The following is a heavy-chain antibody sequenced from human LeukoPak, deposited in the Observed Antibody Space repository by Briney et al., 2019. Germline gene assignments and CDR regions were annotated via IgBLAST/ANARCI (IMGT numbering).Heavy chain of an antibody. Sequence: SGPALVNPTQPLTLTCTFSGFSLSTRGMCVSWIRQPPAKALEWLARIDWDDDKYYSTSLKTRLTISKATSKNHVVLTMTNMDPVDTATYYCARIRVATGFDYWGEGTRVSVSS. V-gene: IGHV2-70*11. CDR2: IDWDDDK. CDR1: GFSLSTRGMC. D-gene: IGHD5-12*01. CDR3: ARIRVATGFDY. J-gene: IGHJ4*02.